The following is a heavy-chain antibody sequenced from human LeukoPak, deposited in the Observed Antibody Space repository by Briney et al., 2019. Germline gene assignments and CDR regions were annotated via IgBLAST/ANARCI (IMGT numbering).Heavy chain of an antibody. CDR1: GGSFSGYY. V-gene: IGHV4-59*01. CDR3: ARSSYYYGADAYDI. CDR2: IYYSGST. J-gene: IGHJ3*02. D-gene: IGHD3-10*01. Sequence: SETLSLTCAVDGGSFSGYYWSWIRQPPGKGLEWIGYIYYSGSTNYNPSLKSPVTISLDTSKNQFSLKLSSVTAADTAVYYCARSSYYYGADAYDIWGQGTMVTVSS.